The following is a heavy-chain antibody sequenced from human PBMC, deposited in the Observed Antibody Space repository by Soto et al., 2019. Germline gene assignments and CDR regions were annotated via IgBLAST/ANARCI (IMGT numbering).Heavy chain of an antibody. CDR3: ARPRYDGSGTPFDY. D-gene: IGHD3-22*01. CDR2: INSDRSSR. Sequence: EVQLVESGGGIVQPGGSLRLSCAASGFTFSSYWMHWVRQVPGKGLVWVSRINSDRSSRSYADSVKGRFTISRDDAKNTLYLQMNSLTAEDTAVYYCARPRYDGSGTPFDYWGQGSLVTVSS. V-gene: IGHV3-74*01. CDR1: GFTFSSYW. J-gene: IGHJ4*02.